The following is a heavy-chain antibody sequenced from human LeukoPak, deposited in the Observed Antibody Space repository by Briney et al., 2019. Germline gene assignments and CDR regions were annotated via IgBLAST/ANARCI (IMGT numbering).Heavy chain of an antibody. J-gene: IGHJ3*02. Sequence: SETLSLTCTVSGGSISSGSYYWSWIRQPAGKGLEWIGHIYTSGSTNYNPSLKSRVTISVDTSKNQFSLKLTSVTAADTAVYFCARARNYYDSSDYYYEGDAFDIWGQGTMVTVSS. D-gene: IGHD3-22*01. V-gene: IGHV4-61*09. CDR2: IYTSGST. CDR3: ARARNYYDSSDYYYEGDAFDI. CDR1: GGSISSGSYY.